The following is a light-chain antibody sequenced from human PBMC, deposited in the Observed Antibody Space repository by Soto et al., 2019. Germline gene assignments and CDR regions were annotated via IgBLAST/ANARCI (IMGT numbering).Light chain of an antibody. V-gene: IGKV1-5*01. Sequence: DIQMTQSPSTLSASIRDRVTITCRASQSMNDWLAWYQQKPGKAPKVLIYDASSLQSGVPSRFSGSRSGTEFTLTIDSLQPDDVATYYCLRYNAFPQTFGQGTKVEI. CDR1: QSMNDW. J-gene: IGKJ1*01. CDR2: DAS. CDR3: LRYNAFPQT.